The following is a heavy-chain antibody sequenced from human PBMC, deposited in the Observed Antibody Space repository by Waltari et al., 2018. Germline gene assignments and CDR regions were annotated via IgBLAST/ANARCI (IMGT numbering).Heavy chain of an antibody. D-gene: IGHD3-9*01. J-gene: IGHJ1*01. V-gene: IGHV3-30*18. Sequence: SYGMHWVRQAPGKGLEWVAVISYDGSNKYYADSVKGRFTISRDNSKNTLYLQMNSLRAEDTAVYYCAKDDISSGHSIMRYFDWLLYFQHWGQGTLVTVSS. CDR1: SYG. CDR2: ISYDGSNK. CDR3: AKDDISSGHSIMRYFDWLLYFQH.